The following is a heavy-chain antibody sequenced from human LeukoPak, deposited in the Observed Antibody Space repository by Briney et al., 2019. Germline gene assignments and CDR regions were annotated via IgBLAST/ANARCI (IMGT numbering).Heavy chain of an antibody. J-gene: IGHJ6*02. V-gene: IGHV4-4*09. CDR3: ARDGTEDVRQSSQFFVKYKYNGMDV. Sequence: SVTQSLTCTVSGSISSYYWSWIRQPPGKGLEWIGYIYTSGSTNYNPSLKSRVTISVDTSKNQFSLDLSSVTAADTAIYYCARDGTEDVRQSSQFFVKYKYNGMDVWGQGTTVTVSS. CDR2: IYTSGST. CDR1: GSISSYY. D-gene: IGHD3-10*01.